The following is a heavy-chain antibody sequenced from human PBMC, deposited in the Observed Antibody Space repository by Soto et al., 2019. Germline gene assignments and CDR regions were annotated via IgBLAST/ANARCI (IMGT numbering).Heavy chain of an antibody. Sequence: GGSRRRSWAASGFTFSLYGMHWVRQAPGKGLEWVAAIWDDGRRKDYADSVKDRLFISRDNSKNTLYLQLDSLRPEDTAVYYCATWQGSLNFHYWGQGTLVTVSS. CDR1: GFTFSLYG. V-gene: IGHV3-33*01. CDR2: IWDDGRRK. CDR3: ATWQGSLNFHY. J-gene: IGHJ4*02.